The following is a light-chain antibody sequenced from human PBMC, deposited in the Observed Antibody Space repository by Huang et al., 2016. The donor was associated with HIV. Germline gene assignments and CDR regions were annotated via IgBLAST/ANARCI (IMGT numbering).Light chain of an antibody. CDR1: QSVSSSY. CDR2: GAS. J-gene: IGKJ1*01. V-gene: IGKV3-20*01. Sequence: EIVLTQSPGTLSLSPGERATLSCRASQSVSSSYLVWYQQKPGQAPRLIIYGASSRATGIPDRFSGSGSGTDFTLTISRLEPEDFAVYYCQQYGSSPFGQGTKVEIK. CDR3: QQYGSSP.